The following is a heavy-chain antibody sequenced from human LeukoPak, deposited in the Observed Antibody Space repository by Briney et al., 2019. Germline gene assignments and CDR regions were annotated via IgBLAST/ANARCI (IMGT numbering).Heavy chain of an antibody. V-gene: IGHV4-4*07. J-gene: IGHJ3*02. D-gene: IGHD3-22*01. CDR2: IYTSGST. Sequence: SETLSLTCTVSGGSISSYYWSWIRQPVGKGLEWIGRIYTSGSTNYNPSLKSRVTMSVDTSKNQFSLKLSSVTAADTAVYYCARETFSYYYDSSGFDAFDIWGQGTMVTVSS. CDR3: ARETFSYYYDSSGFDAFDI. CDR1: GGSISSYY.